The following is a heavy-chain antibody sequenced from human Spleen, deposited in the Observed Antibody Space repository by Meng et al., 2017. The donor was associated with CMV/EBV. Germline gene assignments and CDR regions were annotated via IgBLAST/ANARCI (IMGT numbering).Heavy chain of an antibody. CDR3: ARDKWELRDAFDI. Sequence: GGSLRLSCAASGFTVSSNYMSWVRQAPGKGLEWVSVIYSGGSTYYADSVKGRFTISRDNSKNTLYLQMNSLRAEDTAVYYCARDKWELRDAFDIWGQGTMVTVSS. D-gene: IGHD1-26*01. CDR1: GFTVSSNY. J-gene: IGHJ3*02. V-gene: IGHV3-53*01. CDR2: IYSGGST.